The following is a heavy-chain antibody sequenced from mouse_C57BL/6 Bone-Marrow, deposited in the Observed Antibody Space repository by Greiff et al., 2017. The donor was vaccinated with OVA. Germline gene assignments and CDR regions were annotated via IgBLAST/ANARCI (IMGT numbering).Heavy chain of an antibody. J-gene: IGHJ1*03. CDR3: ARRAPGSSYPCWYFDV. V-gene: IGHV1-64*01. Sequence: QVQLQQPGAELVKPGASVKLSCKASGYTFTSYWMHWVKQRPGQGLEWIGMIHPNSGSTNYNEKFKSKATLTVDKSSSTAYMQLSSLTSEDSAVYYCARRAPGSSYPCWYFDVWGTGTTVTVSS. CDR1: GYTFTSYW. D-gene: IGHD1-1*01. CDR2: IHPNSGST.